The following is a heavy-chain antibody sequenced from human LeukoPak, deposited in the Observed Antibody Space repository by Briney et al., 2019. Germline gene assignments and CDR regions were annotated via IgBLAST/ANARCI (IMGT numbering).Heavy chain of an antibody. CDR1: GFTFSSYG. CDR2: IHYDGSNK. Sequence: GGSLRLSCAVSGFTFSSYGMHWVRQAPGKGLEWVAFIHYDGSNKYYADSVKGRFAISRNNSKNTLYLQMNSLRAEDTAVYYRAKVLSKGGGYYLTDYWGQGTLVTVSS. D-gene: IGHD3-22*01. CDR3: AKVLSKGGGYYLTDY. J-gene: IGHJ4*02. V-gene: IGHV3-30*02.